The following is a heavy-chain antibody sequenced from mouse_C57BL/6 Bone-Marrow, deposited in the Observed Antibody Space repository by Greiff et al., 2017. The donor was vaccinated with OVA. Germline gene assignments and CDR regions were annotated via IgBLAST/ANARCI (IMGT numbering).Heavy chain of an antibody. CDR3: ARDMDGSYFDY. CDR2: IYYSGTI. Sequence: EVKLQESGPGLVKPSQPVFLTCTVTGISITTGNYRWSWIRQFPGNKLEWIGYIYYSGTITYNPSLTSRTTITRDTPKNQFFLEMNSLTAEDTATYYCARDMDGSYFDYWGQGTTLTVSS. J-gene: IGHJ2*01. CDR1: GISITTGNYR. D-gene: IGHD2-3*01. V-gene: IGHV3-5*01.